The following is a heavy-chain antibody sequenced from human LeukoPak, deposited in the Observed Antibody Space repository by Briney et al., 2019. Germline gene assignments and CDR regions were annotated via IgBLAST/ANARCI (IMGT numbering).Heavy chain of an antibody. V-gene: IGHV3-30-3*01. CDR3: ARDVGGYSSSWYPPTRFDP. D-gene: IGHD6-13*01. CDR2: ISYDGSNK. CDR1: GFTFSSYA. Sequence: GGSLRLSCAASGFTFSSYAMRWVRQAPGKGLEWVAVISYDGSNKYYADSVKGRFTISRDNSKNTLYLQMNSLRAEDTAVYYCARDVGGYSSSWYPPTRFDPWGQGTLVTVSS. J-gene: IGHJ5*02.